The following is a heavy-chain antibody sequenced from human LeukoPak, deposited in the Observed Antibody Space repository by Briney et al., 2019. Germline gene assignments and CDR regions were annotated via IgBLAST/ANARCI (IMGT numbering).Heavy chain of an antibody. V-gene: IGHV1-46*01. CDR3: ARDSCSSTSCLSIDDY. D-gene: IGHD2-2*01. CDR2: INPSGGST. CDR1: GYTFTSCY. Sequence: GASVKVSCKASGYTFTSCYIHWVRQAPGQGLEWMGIINPSGGSTSYAQKFQGRVTMTRDTSISTAYMELSRLSSDDTAVYYCARDSCSSTSCLSIDDYWGQGTLVTVSS. J-gene: IGHJ4*02.